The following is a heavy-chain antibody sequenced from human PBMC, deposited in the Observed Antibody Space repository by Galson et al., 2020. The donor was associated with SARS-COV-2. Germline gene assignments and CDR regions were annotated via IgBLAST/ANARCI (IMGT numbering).Heavy chain of an antibody. Sequence: SETLSLTCAVYGGSFSGYYWSWIRQPPGKGLEWIGEINHSGSTNYNPSLKSRVTISVDTSKNQFSLKLSSVTAADTAVYYCARDRRTFFRITMVREGPRGMDVWGQGTTVTVSS. CDR1: GGSFSGYY. CDR2: INHSGST. D-gene: IGHD3-10*01. J-gene: IGHJ6*02. CDR3: ARDRRTFFRITMVREGPRGMDV. V-gene: IGHV4-34*01.